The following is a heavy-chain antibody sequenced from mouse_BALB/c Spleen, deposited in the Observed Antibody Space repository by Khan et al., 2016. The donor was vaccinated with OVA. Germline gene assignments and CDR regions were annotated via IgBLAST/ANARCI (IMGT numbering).Heavy chain of an antibody. Sequence: QVQLQQPGAELVKPGTSVKTSCKASGYTFTSYYMYWVKQRPGQGLEWIGGINPNNGDSNFNEKFKSKATLTVDKSSSTAYMQLGILTSEDSAVYYCARSGYGNPFAYWGQGTLVTVSA. V-gene: IGHV1S81*02. CDR1: GYTFTSYY. CDR2: INPNNGDS. D-gene: IGHD2-1*01. J-gene: IGHJ3*01. CDR3: ARSGYGNPFAY.